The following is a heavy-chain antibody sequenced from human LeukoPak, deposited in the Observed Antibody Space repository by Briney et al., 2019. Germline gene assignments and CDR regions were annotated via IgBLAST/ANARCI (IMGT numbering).Heavy chain of an antibody. CDR3: TTECGGGDCYYDL. V-gene: IGHV3-15*07. J-gene: IGHJ4*02. D-gene: IGHD2-21*02. Sequence: PGGSLRLSCAASGFTFSNAWMNWVRQAPGKGLEWVGRIKSKTDGGTTDYAAPVKGRFTISRDDSKNTLYLQMNSPKTEDTAVYYCTTECGGGDCYYDLWGQGTLVTVSS. CDR1: GFTFSNAW. CDR2: IKSKTDGGTT.